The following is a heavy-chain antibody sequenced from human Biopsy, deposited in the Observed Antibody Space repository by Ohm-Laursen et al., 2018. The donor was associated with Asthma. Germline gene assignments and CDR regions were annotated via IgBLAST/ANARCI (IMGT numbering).Heavy chain of an antibody. J-gene: IGHJ1*01. CDR3: ARGVVYGGDSYAEYFQH. CDR2: VFYGGST. CDR1: GDSISSYH. D-gene: IGHD4-23*01. Sequence: SVTLSLTCTVSGDSISSYHWSWIRQPPGKGLEWIGDVFYGGSTNYNPSLKNRVTISVDTSKNQFFLRLSSVTAADTAVYYCARGVVYGGDSYAEYFQHWGQGTLVTVSS. V-gene: IGHV4-59*01.